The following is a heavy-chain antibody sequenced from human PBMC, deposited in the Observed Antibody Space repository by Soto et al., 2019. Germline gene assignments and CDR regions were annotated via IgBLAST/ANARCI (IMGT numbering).Heavy chain of an antibody. D-gene: IGHD1-26*01. J-gene: IGHJ5*02. V-gene: IGHV4-30-2*01. Sequence: SETLSLTCAVSGGSISSGGYSWSWIRQPPGKGLEWIGYIYHSGSTYYNPSLKSRVTISVDRSKNQFSLKLSSVTAADTAVYYCGRRIVGAITNWFDPWGQGTLVTVSS. CDR3: GRRIVGAITNWFDP. CDR1: GGSISSGGYS. CDR2: IYHSGST.